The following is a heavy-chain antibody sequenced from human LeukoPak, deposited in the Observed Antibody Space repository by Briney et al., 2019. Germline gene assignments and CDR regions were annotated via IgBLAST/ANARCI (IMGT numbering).Heavy chain of an antibody. CDR3: ARVGSDWFMLDY. J-gene: IGHJ4*02. D-gene: IGHD6-19*01. Sequence: SVKVSCKASGGTFSSYVISWVRQAPGQGLEWMGRIIPIPGIANYAQKFQGRLTITADKSTSTAYMELGSLRSEDTAVYYCARVGSDWFMLDYWGQGTLVTVSS. V-gene: IGHV1-69*04. CDR2: IIPIPGIA. CDR1: GGTFSSYV.